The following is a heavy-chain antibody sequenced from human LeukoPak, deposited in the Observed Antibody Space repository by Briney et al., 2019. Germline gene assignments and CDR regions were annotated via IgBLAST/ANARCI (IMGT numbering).Heavy chain of an antibody. J-gene: IGHJ6*03. V-gene: IGHV3-7*01. CDR3: ARQKAVVVVAATPDEDYGDYVDYYYYMDV. CDR1: GFTFSRYW. Sequence: PGGSLRLSCAASGFTFSRYWMSWVRQAPGKGLEWVANIKEDGSEKYYVYSVKGRLTISRDNAKNSLSLQIKSLRAEDTAVYYCARQKAVVVVAATPDEDYGDYVDYYYYMDVWGKGTTVTVSS. D-gene: IGHD2-15*01. CDR2: IKEDGSEK.